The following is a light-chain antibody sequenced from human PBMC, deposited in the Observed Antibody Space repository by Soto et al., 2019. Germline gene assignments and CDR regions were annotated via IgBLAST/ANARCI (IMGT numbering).Light chain of an antibody. J-gene: IGLJ2*01. V-gene: IGLV3-25*03. Sequence: SYELTQPPSVSVSPGQTARITCSGDALPKQYAYWYQQKPGQAPVLVIYKDSERLSGIPERFSGSSSGTTVTLTISGVQAEDEADYYCQSADSSGTALVFGGGTKITVL. CDR2: KDS. CDR3: QSADSSGTALV. CDR1: ALPKQY.